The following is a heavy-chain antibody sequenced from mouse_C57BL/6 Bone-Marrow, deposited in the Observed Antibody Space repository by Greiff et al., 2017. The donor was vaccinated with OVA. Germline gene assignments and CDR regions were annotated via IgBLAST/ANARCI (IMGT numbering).Heavy chain of an antibody. CDR1: GYSITSGYY. CDR2: ISYDGSN. V-gene: IGHV3-6*01. D-gene: IGHD1-1*01. J-gene: IGHJ4*01. Sequence: EVKLQESGPGLVKPSQSLSLTCSVTGYSITSGYYWYWIRQLPGNQLEWMGYISYDGSNNYNPSLKNLIAVTRDTSKNQFFLKLNSVTTEDTATYSCARKSTTVDYWGQGTSVTVSS. CDR3: ARKSTTVDY.